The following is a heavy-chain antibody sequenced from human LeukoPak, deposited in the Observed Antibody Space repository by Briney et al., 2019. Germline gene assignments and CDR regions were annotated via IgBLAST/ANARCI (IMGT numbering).Heavy chain of an antibody. Sequence: GGSLRLSCAASGFTFSTYGMHWVRQAPGKGLEWVSFIRYVGINKYYADSVKGRFTISRDNSKNTLYLQMNSLRSEDTAVYYCARVGPYFDYWGQGTLVTVSS. CDR3: ARVGPYFDY. CDR2: IRYVGINK. J-gene: IGHJ4*02. CDR1: GFTFSTYG. V-gene: IGHV3-30*02.